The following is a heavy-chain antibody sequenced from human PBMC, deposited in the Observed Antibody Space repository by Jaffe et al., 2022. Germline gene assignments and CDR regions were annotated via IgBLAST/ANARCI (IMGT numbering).Heavy chain of an antibody. J-gene: IGHJ3*02. D-gene: IGHD1-26*01. CDR1: GFTFSSYS. CDR2: ISSSSSTI. V-gene: IGHV3-48*01. Sequence: EVQLVESGGGLVQPGGSLRLSCAASGFTFSSYSMNWVRQAPGKGLEWVSYISSSSSTIYYADSVKGRFTISRDNAKNSLYLQMNSLRAEDTAVYYCARGATGGSPEAFDIWGQGTMVTVSS. CDR3: ARGATGGSPEAFDI.